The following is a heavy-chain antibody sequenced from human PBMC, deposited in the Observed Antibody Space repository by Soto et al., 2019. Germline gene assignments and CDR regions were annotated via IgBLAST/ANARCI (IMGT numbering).Heavy chain of an antibody. CDR1: GFTLSGHG. D-gene: IGHD3-22*01. CDR2: VSNDGTNN. Sequence: VQLVESGGGVVQPGRSLRLSCSASGFTLSGHGMYWVRQAPGEGLEWVAAVSNDGTNNYYGDSVKGRFTISRDNYKNTLYLQMNSLGAEDTAVYYCARGDDTSVYSALDYWCQGTLVTVSS. CDR3: ARGDDTSVYSALDY. V-gene: IGHV3-33*05. J-gene: IGHJ4*02.